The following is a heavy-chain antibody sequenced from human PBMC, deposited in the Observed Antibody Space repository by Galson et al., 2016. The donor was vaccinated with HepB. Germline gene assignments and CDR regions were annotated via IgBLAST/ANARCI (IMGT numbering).Heavy chain of an antibody. CDR3: AKTIYVDTAIVPPFYYYYGMDV. V-gene: IGHV3-30-3*01. D-gene: IGHD5-18*01. J-gene: IGHJ6*02. CDR2: ISYDGSNK. CDR1: GFTFRSYA. Sequence: SLRLSCAASGFTFRSYAMHWVRQAPGKGLEWVTVISYDGSNKYYADSVKGRFTISRDNSRNTLYLQMNSLRAEGTAVYYCAKTIYVDTAIVPPFYYYYGMDVWGQGTTVTVSS.